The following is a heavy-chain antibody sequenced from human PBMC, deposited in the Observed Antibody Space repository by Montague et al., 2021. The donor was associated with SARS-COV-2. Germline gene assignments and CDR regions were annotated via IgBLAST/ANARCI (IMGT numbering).Heavy chain of an antibody. Sequence: SETLSLTCTVYGGSFNDYYWSWSRQPPGKGLEWIGESNHGGSTNNCPSLNSRVTISADTAKNQFSLKLKSVTAADTATYYCARGHQGVAMIVVIMIGAASYFDSWGQGTLVTVSS. J-gene: IGHJ4*02. V-gene: IGHV4-34*01. D-gene: IGHD3-22*01. CDR2: SNHGGST. CDR3: ARGHQGVAMIVVIMIGAASYFDS. CDR1: GGSFNDYY.